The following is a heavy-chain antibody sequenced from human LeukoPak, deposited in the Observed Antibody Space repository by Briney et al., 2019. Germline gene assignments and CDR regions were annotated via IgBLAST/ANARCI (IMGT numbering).Heavy chain of an antibody. Sequence: SETLSLTCAVYGGSFSGYYWSWIRQPPGKGLEWIGEINHSGSTNYNPSLKSRVTISVDTSKNQFSLKLSSVTAADTAVYYCARLPRGDHDSSVVDYWGQGTLVTVSS. CDR3: ARLPRGDHDSSVVDY. CDR2: INHSGST. J-gene: IGHJ4*02. D-gene: IGHD3-22*01. CDR1: GGSFSGYY. V-gene: IGHV4-34*01.